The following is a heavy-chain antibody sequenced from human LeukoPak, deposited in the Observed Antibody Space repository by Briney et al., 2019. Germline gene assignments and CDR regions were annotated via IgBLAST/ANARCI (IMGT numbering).Heavy chain of an antibody. D-gene: IGHD3-22*01. V-gene: IGHV4-30-4*01. CDR3: ARNDYYYDSSGYSPDI. CDR1: GGSISSGDYY. Sequence: PSETLSLTCTVSGGSISSGDYYWSWIRQPPGKGPEWIGYIYYSGSIYYNPSLKSRVTISVDTSKNQFSLKLSSVTAADTAVYYCARNDYYYDSSGYSPDIWGQGTMVTVSS. CDR2: IYYSGSI. J-gene: IGHJ3*02.